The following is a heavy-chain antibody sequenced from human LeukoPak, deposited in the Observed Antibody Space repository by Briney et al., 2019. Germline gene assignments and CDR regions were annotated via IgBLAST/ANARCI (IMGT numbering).Heavy chain of an antibody. V-gene: IGHV3-23*01. CDR1: GSTFSSYA. Sequence: GGSLRLSCAASGSTFSSYAMSWVRQAPGKGLEWVSAISGSGGSTYYADSVKGRFTISRDNSKNTLYLQMNSLRAEDTAVYYCARDPDYYDSSGYSDHWGQGTLVTVSS. CDR3: ARDPDYYDSSGYSDH. CDR2: ISGSGGST. J-gene: IGHJ4*02. D-gene: IGHD3-22*01.